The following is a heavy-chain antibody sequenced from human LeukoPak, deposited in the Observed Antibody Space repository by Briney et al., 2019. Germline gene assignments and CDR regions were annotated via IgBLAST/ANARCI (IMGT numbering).Heavy chain of an antibody. J-gene: IGHJ5*02. CDR3: ARDTYGGNSRGPYVGENWFDP. D-gene: IGHD4-23*01. CDR1: GGSISSSSHY. V-gene: IGHV4-39*07. CDR2: IYYSGST. Sequence: SETLSLTCTVSGGSISSSSHYWGWIRQPPGKGLEWIGSIYYSGSTNYNPSLKSRVTISVDTSKNQFSLKLSSVTAADTAVYYCARDTYGGNSRGPYVGENWFDPWGQGTLVTVSS.